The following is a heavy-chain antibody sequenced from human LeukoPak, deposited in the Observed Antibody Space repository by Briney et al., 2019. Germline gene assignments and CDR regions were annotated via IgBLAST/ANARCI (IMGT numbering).Heavy chain of an antibody. CDR3: ARGRVATNY. CDR1: GYTFTIYG. V-gene: IGHV1-18*01. D-gene: IGHD5-12*01. J-gene: IGHJ4*02. Sequence: ASVKVSCKASGYTFTIYGISWVRQAPGQGLEWMGWINADDGDTRYAQNFQGRVTVTTDTSTSTAYMGLRSLRSDDTAVYYCARGRVATNYWGQGTLVTVSS. CDR2: INADDGDT.